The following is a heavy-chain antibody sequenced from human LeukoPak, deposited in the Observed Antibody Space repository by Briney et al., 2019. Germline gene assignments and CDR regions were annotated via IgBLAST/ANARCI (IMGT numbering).Heavy chain of an antibody. CDR3: AREYNYNRYFDS. CDR1: GGSFSDYY. J-gene: IGHJ4*02. D-gene: IGHD1-20*01. CDR2: IYATGTV. V-gene: IGHV4-4*07. Sequence: PSETLSLTRTVSGGSFSDYYWNWIRQSAGKGLEWIGRIYATGTVNYNPSLQSRVTVSVDTSKNQFSLNLRSMTAADTAIYYCAREYNYNRYFDSWGQGIPVTVSS.